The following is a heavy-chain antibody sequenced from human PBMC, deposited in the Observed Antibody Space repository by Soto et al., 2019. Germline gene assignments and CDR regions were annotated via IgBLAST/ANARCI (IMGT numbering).Heavy chain of an antibody. Sequence: PSETLSLTCTVSGGSISSYYLSWIRQPPGKGLEWIGYIYYSGSTNYNPSLKSRVTISVDTSKNQFSLKLSSVTAADTAVYYRASLYCSSTSCYPYENWFDPWGQGTLVTVSS. J-gene: IGHJ5*02. CDR2: IYYSGST. V-gene: IGHV4-59*01. CDR1: GGSISSYY. CDR3: ASLYCSSTSCYPYENWFDP. D-gene: IGHD2-2*01.